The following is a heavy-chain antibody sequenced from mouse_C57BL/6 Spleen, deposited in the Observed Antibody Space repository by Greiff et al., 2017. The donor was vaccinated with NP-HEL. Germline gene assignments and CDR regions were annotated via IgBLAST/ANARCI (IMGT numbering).Heavy chain of an antibody. V-gene: IGHV1-80*01. CDR2: IYPGDGDT. CDR3: ARRNWDNYFDY. D-gene: IGHD4-1*01. Sequence: QVQLQQSGAELVKPGASVKISCKASGYAFSSYWMNWVKQRPGKGLEWIGQIYPGDGDTNYNGKFKGKATLTADKSSSTAYMQLSSLTSEDSAVYFGARRNWDNYFDYWGQGTTLTVSS. J-gene: IGHJ2*01. CDR1: GYAFSSYW.